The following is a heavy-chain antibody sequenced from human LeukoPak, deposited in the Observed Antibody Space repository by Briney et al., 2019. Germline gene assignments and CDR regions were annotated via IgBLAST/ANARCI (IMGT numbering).Heavy chain of an antibody. CDR2: MSFDGRNK. V-gene: IGHV3-30-3*02. CDR1: GFTFSSYA. CDR3: AKKWGVGTTTLDYFDY. D-gene: IGHD1-26*01. Sequence: GGSLRLSCAAYGFTFSSYAMHWVRQAPGKGLEWVAVMSFDGRNKYNADSVKGRFTISRDNSKNTLYLQMNSLTDEDTAVYYCAKKWGVGTTTLDYFDYWGQGTLVTVSS. J-gene: IGHJ4*02.